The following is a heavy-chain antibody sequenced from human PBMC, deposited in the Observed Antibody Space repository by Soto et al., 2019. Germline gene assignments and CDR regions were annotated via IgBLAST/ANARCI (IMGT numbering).Heavy chain of an antibody. J-gene: IGHJ4*02. Sequence: SETLSLTCTVSGGSISSGDYLWSWVRQPPGKGLEWIGYIYYTGSTSYNPSLKSRITMSVDTSKNQFSLKVSSVTAADTGVYFCARDDGYYRLYDYWGQGTLVTVSS. CDR2: IYYTGST. D-gene: IGHD3-3*01. V-gene: IGHV4-30-4*01. CDR1: GGSISSGDYL. CDR3: ARDDGYYRLYDY.